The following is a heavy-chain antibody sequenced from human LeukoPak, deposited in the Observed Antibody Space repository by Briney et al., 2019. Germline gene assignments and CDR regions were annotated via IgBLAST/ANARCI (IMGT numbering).Heavy chain of an antibody. CDR1: GFTLSNYW. D-gene: IGHD2-8*01. CDR3: GRVSQWAFDY. CDR2: IKEDGSEK. J-gene: IGHJ4*02. V-gene: IGHV3-7*01. Sequence: GGSLRLSCAASGFTLSNYWMSWVRQAPGKGLEWVANIKEDGSEKYYVDSVKGRFTISRDNAKNSLYLQVNSLRAEDTAVYYCGRVSQWAFDYWGQGTLVTVSS.